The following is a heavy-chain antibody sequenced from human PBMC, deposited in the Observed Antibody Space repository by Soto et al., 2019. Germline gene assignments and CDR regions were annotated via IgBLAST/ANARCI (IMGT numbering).Heavy chain of an antibody. CDR1: GFTFSSYD. V-gene: IGHV3-23*01. CDR2: ISGSGGST. D-gene: IGHD4-17*01. Sequence: GGSLRLSCAASGFTFSSYDMSWVRQAPGKGLECVSGISGSGGSTYYADSVKGRFTISRDNSKNTLYLQMNSLRAEDTAVYYCAKTTTLDRAFDIWGQGTMVTV. J-gene: IGHJ3*02. CDR3: AKTTTLDRAFDI.